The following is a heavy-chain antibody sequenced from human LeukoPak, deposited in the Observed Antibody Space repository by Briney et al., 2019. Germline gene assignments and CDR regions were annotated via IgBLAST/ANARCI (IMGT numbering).Heavy chain of an antibody. Sequence: GGSLRLSCAASGFTFGTYVIYWVRQAPGKGLEWVAVISYDGSNKYYADSVKGRFTISRDNSKNTLYLQMNSLRAEDTAVYYCARDRDNYDFWSGLTSYYFDYWGQGTLVTVSS. V-gene: IGHV3-30*04. CDR1: GFTFGTYV. CDR3: ARDRDNYDFWSGLTSYYFDY. CDR2: ISYDGSNK. J-gene: IGHJ4*02. D-gene: IGHD3-3*01.